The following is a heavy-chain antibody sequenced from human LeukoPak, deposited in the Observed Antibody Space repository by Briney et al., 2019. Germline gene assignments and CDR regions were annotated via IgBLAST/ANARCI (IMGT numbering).Heavy chain of an antibody. D-gene: IGHD6-13*01. CDR3: ARVSSSWYQDWYFDL. J-gene: IGHJ2*01. CDR1: GGSISSYY. V-gene: IGHV4-4*07. CDR2: IDTSGNT. Sequence: SETLSLTCIVSGGSISSYYWSWIRQPAGKGLEWIGRIDTSGNTNYKPSLKSRVTMSVDTSKNQFSLKLSSVTAADTAVYYCARVSSSWYQDWYFDLWGRGTLVTVSS.